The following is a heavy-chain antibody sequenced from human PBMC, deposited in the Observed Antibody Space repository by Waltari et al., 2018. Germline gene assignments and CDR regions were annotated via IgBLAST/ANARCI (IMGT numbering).Heavy chain of an antibody. J-gene: IGHJ4*02. CDR1: GGTFVRSA. Sequence: QFHLVQSVAEVKKPGSSVKVSCKASGGTFVRSAFSCVRQAPAHGLEWMGGIIPIFGTANYAQKCQGRVTITADKATSTAYMELISLRSEDTAVYYCAREDRPYYDFWSGYGAGGYWGQGTLVTVSS. CDR2: IIPIFGTA. D-gene: IGHD3-3*01. V-gene: IGHV1-69*14. CDR3: AREDRPYYDFWSGYGAGGY.